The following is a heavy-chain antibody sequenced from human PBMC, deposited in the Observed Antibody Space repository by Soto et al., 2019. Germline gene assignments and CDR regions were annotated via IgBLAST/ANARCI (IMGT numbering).Heavy chain of an antibody. V-gene: IGHV3-33*01. CDR3: ARDLAGKGLDY. Sequence: HPGGSLRLSCAASGFTFSNYGIHWVRQAPGKGLEWVAVIWYDGSYKYYADSVKGRFTISRDNSRNTLFLQMNSLRAEDTAVYYCARDLAGKGLDYWGQGTLVTVSS. D-gene: IGHD3-10*01. CDR2: IWYDGSYK. J-gene: IGHJ4*02. CDR1: GFTFSNYG.